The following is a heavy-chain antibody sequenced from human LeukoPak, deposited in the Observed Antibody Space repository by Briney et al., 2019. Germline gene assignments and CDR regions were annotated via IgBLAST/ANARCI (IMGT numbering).Heavy chain of an antibody. Sequence: GGSLRLSCAASGFTFSSYAMSWVRQAPGKGLEWVSAISGSGGSTYYADSVKGRFTVSRDNSKNTLYLQMNSLRAEDAAVYYCAQQVGYCSSGNCYFTYWGQGTLVTVSS. CDR3: AQQVGYCSSGNCYFTY. V-gene: IGHV3-23*01. D-gene: IGHD2-15*01. CDR1: GFTFSSYA. J-gene: IGHJ1*01. CDR2: ISGSGGST.